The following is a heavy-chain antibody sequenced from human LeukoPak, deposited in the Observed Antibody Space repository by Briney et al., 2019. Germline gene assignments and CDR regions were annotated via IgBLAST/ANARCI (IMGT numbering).Heavy chain of an antibody. J-gene: IGHJ4*02. V-gene: IGHV4-59*08. D-gene: IGHD5-24*01. Sequence: SETLSLTCAVYGGSFSGYYWSWIRQPPGKGLEWIGYIYYSGSTNYNPSLKSRVTISVDTSNNQLSLRLSSVTAADTAVYYCARHGVRDGSTYVDYWGQGTLVTVSS. CDR1: GGSFSGYY. CDR3: ARHGVRDGSTYVDY. CDR2: IYYSGST.